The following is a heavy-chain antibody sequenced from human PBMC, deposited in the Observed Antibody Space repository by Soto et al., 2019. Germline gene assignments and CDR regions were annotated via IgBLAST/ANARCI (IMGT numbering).Heavy chain of an antibody. CDR1: GFTFSSYG. CDR3: ARDHGYSGYDWTYYYYGMDV. V-gene: IGHV3-33*01. Sequence: GGSLRLSCAASGFTFSSYGMHWVRQAPGKGLEWVAVIWYDGSNKYYADSVKGRFTISRDNSKNTLYLQMNSLIAEDKAVYYCARDHGYSGYDWTYYYYGMDVWGQGTTVTVSS. D-gene: IGHD5-12*01. J-gene: IGHJ6*02. CDR2: IWYDGSNK.